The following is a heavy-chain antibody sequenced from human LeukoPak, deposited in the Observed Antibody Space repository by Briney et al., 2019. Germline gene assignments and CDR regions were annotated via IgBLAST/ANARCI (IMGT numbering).Heavy chain of an antibody. CDR2: IYTSGST. CDR1: GGSISSGSYY. Sequence: SQTLSLTCTVPGGSISSGSYYWSWIRQPAGKGLEWIGRIYTSGSTNYNPSLKSRVTISVDTSKNQFSLKLSSVTAADTAVYYCAPRVAHNWYFDLWGRGTLVTVSS. V-gene: IGHV4-61*02. J-gene: IGHJ2*01. CDR3: APRVAHNWYFDL. D-gene: IGHD3-3*01.